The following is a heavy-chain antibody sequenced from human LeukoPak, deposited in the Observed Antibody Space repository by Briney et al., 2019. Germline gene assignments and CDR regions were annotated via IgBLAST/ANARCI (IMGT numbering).Heavy chain of an antibody. CDR1: GFTFDNYA. Sequence: GGSLRLSCAASGFTFDNYAMSWVRRAPGKGLEWVSSISGSSAKTYYADSVKGRFTISRDNSKNTLYLQMNSLRAEDTAVYYCAKDGNYYYDSSGYSGGCYFDYWGQGTLVTVSS. CDR3: AKDGNYYYDSSGYSGGCYFDY. V-gene: IGHV3-23*01. D-gene: IGHD3-22*01. J-gene: IGHJ4*02. CDR2: ISGSSAKT.